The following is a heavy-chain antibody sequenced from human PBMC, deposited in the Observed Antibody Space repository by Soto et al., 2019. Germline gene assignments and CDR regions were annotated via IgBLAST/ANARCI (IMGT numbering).Heavy chain of an antibody. Sequence: QVQLVQSGAEVKKPGSSVKVSCKASGGTFSSYAISWVRQAPGQGLEWMGGIIPIFGTANYAQKFQGRVTITAVESTRTAYMELSSLRSEDTAVYYCARKYTDYYYYYSGMDVWGQGPTVTVSS. D-gene: IGHD2-2*02. J-gene: IGHJ6*02. CDR1: GGTFSSYA. CDR3: ARKYTDYYYYYSGMDV. V-gene: IGHV1-69*01. CDR2: IIPIFGTA.